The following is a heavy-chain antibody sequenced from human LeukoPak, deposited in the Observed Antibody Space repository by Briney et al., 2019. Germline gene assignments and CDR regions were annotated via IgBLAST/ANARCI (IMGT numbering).Heavy chain of an antibody. CDR1: GGSFSGYY. D-gene: IGHD2-2*01. J-gene: IGHJ4*02. Sequence: SETLSLTCAVYGGSFSGYYWSWIRQPPGKGLEWIGEINHSGSTNYNPSLKSRVTISVDTSKNQFSLKLSSVTGADTAVYYCARRRYCSSTSCYLYFDYWGQGTLVTVSS. V-gene: IGHV4-34*01. CDR3: ARRRYCSSTSCYLYFDY. CDR2: INHSGST.